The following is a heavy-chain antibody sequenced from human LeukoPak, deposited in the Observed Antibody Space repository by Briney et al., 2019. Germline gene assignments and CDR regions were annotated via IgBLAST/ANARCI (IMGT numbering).Heavy chain of an antibody. CDR1: GFTFSDYY. J-gene: IGHJ5*02. CDR2: ISTTSSYT. D-gene: IGHD2-2*02. CDR3: ARDWYCSSSICYTDRNWFDP. Sequence: GGSLRLSCAAFGFTFSDYYMSWIRQAPGKGLEWVSYISTTSSYTDYADSVRGRFTISRDNAKNLLYLQMNSLRPEDTAVYYCARDWYCSSSICYTDRNWFDPWGQGTLVTVSS. V-gene: IGHV3-11*05.